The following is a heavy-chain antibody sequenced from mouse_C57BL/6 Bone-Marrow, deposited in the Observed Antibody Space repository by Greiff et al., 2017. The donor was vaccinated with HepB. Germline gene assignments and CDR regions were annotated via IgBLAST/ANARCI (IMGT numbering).Heavy chain of an antibody. V-gene: IGHV1-54*01. CDR1: GYAFTNYL. CDR2: INPGSGGT. Sequence: QVQLQQSGAELVRPGTSVKVSCKASGYAFTNYLIEWVKQRPGQGLEWIGVINPGSGGTNYNEKFKGKATLTADKSSSTAYMQLSSLTSEDSAVYFCASYDVGFAYWGQGTLVTVSA. J-gene: IGHJ3*01. CDR3: ASYDVGFAY. D-gene: IGHD2-12*01.